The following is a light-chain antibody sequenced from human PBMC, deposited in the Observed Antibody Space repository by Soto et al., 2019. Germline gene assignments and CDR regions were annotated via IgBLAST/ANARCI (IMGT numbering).Light chain of an antibody. Sequence: DIQMTQSPSTLSASVGDRVTITCRASQSISSWLAWYQQKPGKVPKLLIYDASSLESGVPSRFSGSGSGTEFTLTISSLQPDDFATYYCQQYNSYSLTWTFGQGTKVDIK. V-gene: IGKV1-5*01. J-gene: IGKJ1*01. CDR3: QQYNSYSLTWT. CDR2: DAS. CDR1: QSISSW.